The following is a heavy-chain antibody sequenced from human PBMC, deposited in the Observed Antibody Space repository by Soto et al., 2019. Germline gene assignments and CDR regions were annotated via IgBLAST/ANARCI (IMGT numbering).Heavy chain of an antibody. Sequence: ASVKVSCKVSGYTLTELSMHWVRQAPGKGLEWMGGFDPEDGETIYAQKFQGRVTMTEDTSTDTAYMELSSLRSEDTAVYYCATQSSGSEGNWFDPWGQGALVTVSS. CDR1: GYTLTELS. CDR3: ATQSSGSEGNWFDP. D-gene: IGHD6-19*01. V-gene: IGHV1-24*01. J-gene: IGHJ5*02. CDR2: FDPEDGET.